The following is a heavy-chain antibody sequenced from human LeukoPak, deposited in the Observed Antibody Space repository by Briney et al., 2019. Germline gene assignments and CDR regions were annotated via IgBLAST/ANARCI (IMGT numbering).Heavy chain of an antibody. Sequence: PGGSLRLSCAASGFTFSSYWMSWVRQAPGKGLEWVSLIYSGGSTYYADSVKGRFTISRDNSKNTLYLQMNSLRAEDTAVYYCAKGYCSSTSCYAVDYYYYMDVWGKGTTVTVSS. CDR1: GFTFSSYW. J-gene: IGHJ6*03. V-gene: IGHV3-66*01. CDR3: AKGYCSSTSCYAVDYYYYMDV. CDR2: IYSGGST. D-gene: IGHD2-2*01.